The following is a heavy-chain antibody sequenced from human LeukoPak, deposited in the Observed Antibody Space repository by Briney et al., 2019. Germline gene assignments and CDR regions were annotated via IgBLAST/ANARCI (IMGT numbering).Heavy chain of an antibody. D-gene: IGHD3-22*01. V-gene: IGHV4-61*02. Sequence: SQTLSLTCTVYGGSISSGSYYWSWIRQPAGKGLEWIGRIYTSGSTNYNPSLKSRVTISVDTPKNQFSLKLSSVTAADTAVYYCARDDYYYDSSGYNSYNRFDPWGQGTLVTVSS. CDR1: GGSISSGSYY. CDR2: IYTSGST. CDR3: ARDDYYYDSSGYNSYNRFDP. J-gene: IGHJ5*02.